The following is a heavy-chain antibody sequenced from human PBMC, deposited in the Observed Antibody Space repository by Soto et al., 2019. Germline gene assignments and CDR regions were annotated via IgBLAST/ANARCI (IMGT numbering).Heavy chain of an antibody. J-gene: IGHJ5*02. V-gene: IGHV1-8*01. CDR1: GYTFTSYD. CDR3: ARGLLSTSWNNRAHCFDP. D-gene: IGHD2-2*01. CDR2: MNPNSGNT. Sequence: GASVKVSCKASGYTFTSYDINWVRQATGQGLEWMGWMNPNSGNTGYAQKFQGRVTMTRNTSISTAYMELSSLRSEDTAVYYCARGLLSTSWNNRAHCFDPWGQGTLVSVST.